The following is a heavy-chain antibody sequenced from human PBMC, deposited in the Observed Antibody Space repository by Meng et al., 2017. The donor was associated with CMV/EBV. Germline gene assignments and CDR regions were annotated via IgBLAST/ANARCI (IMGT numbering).Heavy chain of an antibody. D-gene: IGHD5-18*01. Sequence: QVPPQEAGTGFATPSDTLSLTCTVSGGSISSYYWSCIRQPAEKGLGWIGNIYYRGSTNYHPSLKSRVTISVDTSKNQFSLKLSSVTAADTAVYYCASFHVDTAAGEYWGQGTLVTVSS. CDR3: ASFHVDTAAGEY. J-gene: IGHJ4*02. CDR2: IYYRGST. V-gene: IGHV4-59*07. CDR1: GGSISSYY.